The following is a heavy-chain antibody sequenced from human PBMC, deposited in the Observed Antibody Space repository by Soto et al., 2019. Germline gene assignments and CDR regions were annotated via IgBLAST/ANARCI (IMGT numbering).Heavy chain of an antibody. CDR1: GFTFSSYS. CDR3: ARDLDCGGDCYSY. CDR2: ISTTSGTI. Sequence: GGSLRLSCAASGFTFSSYSMNWVRQAPGKGLEWVSYISTTSGTIYYADSVKGRFTISRDNAKNSLYLQMNSLRAEDTAVYYCARDLDCGGDCYSYWGQGTLVTVSS. J-gene: IGHJ4*02. V-gene: IGHV3-48*01. D-gene: IGHD2-21*02.